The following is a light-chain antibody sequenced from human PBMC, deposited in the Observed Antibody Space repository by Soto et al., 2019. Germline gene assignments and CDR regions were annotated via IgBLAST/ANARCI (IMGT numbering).Light chain of an antibody. V-gene: IGKV3-20*01. CDR3: QQYDGAPLT. CDR1: QTISSTY. CDR2: AAS. J-gene: IGKJ3*01. Sequence: EIVLTQSPGTLSLSPGDRATLSCRASQTISSTYLAWYQQKPGQAPRLLIYAASTRHTGIPDRFNGSGSGTDFALTINRLEPEDFAVYFCQQYDGAPLTFGPGTKVDIK.